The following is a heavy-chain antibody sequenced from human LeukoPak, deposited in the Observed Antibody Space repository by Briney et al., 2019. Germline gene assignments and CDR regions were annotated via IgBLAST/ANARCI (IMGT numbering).Heavy chain of an antibody. CDR1: GGXISGYY. J-gene: IGHJ4*02. CDR2: IFYSGST. D-gene: IGHD1-26*01. CDR3: ARGEWDLLFDY. V-gene: IGHV4-59*01. Sequence: PSETLSLTCTVSGGXISGYYCSWIRQPPGKGLEWIGYIFYSGSTNYNPSLKSRVTISVDTSKNQFPLKLSSVTAADTAVYYCARGEWDLLFDYWGQGTLVTVSS.